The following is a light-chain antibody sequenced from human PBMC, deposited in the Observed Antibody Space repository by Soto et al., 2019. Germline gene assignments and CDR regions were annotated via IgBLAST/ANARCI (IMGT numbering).Light chain of an antibody. V-gene: IGKV3-20*01. J-gene: IGKJ4*01. CDR2: TAS. CDR3: HQSGVLPLT. Sequence: EIVLTQSPGTLSLSPGERATLSCRASQYVTSNYLAWYQQKPGQAPRLLMYTASSRATGIPDRFSGSESGTYFTLTISRLEREDLAVYYCHQSGVLPLTFGGGPKGETK. CDR1: QYVTSNY.